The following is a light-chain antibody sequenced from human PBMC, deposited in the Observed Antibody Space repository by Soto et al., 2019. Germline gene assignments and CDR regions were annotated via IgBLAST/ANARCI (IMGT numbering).Light chain of an antibody. V-gene: IGKV3-11*01. CDR1: QSVSNNY. J-gene: IGKJ1*01. CDR3: QQRQSWPRT. Sequence: EIVLTQSPGTLSLSPGERATLSCRASQSVSNNYLAWYQQKPGQAPRLLIYDASNRATGIPARFSGSGSGTDFTLTISSLEPEDFAVYYCQQRQSWPRTFGQGTKVDIK. CDR2: DAS.